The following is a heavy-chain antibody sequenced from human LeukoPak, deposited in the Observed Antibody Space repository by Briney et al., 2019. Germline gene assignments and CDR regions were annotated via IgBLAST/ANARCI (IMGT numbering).Heavy chain of an antibody. CDR3: ARGRGELLSYNWFDP. J-gene: IGHJ5*02. D-gene: IGHD1-26*01. CDR1: GFTFSSYS. CDR2: ISSSSSYI. Sequence: GGSLRLSGAASGFTFSSYSMNWVRQAPGKGLEWVSSISSSSSYIYYADSVKGRFTISRDNAKNSLYLQMNSLRAEDTAVYYCARGRGELLSYNWFDPWGQGTLVTVSS. V-gene: IGHV3-21*01.